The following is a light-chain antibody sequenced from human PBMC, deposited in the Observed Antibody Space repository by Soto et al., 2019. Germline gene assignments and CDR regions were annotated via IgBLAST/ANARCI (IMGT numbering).Light chain of an antibody. Sequence: QSVLTQPPSVSGSPGQSVSISCTGTSSDVGYYNYVSWYQQHPGKAPKLMIFDVNRRPSGVPDRCSGSKSGNTASLTISGLKTGDEADYFCSSYAGNTLVIFGGGTKLTVL. J-gene: IGLJ2*01. V-gene: IGLV2-11*01. CDR3: SSYAGNTLVI. CDR2: DVN. CDR1: SSDVGYYNY.